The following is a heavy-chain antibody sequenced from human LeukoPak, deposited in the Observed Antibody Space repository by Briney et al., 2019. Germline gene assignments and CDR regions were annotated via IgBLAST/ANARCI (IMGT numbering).Heavy chain of an antibody. CDR2: IYPGDSDT. J-gene: IGHJ4*02. D-gene: IGHD2-2*01. CDR1: GYYFTDYW. Sequence: GESLKISCKASGYYFTDYWIGWVRQMPGKGLEWLGIIYPGDSDTRYSPSSQGHVTTSADQSITTAYLQWSSLQASDTAMYYCARHSGSSTSGLDYWGQGTLVTVSS. V-gene: IGHV5-51*01. CDR3: ARHSGSSTSGLDY.